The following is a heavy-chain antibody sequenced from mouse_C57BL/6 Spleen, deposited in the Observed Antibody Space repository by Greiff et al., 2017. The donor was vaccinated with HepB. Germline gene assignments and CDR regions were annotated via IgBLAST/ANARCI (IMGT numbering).Heavy chain of an antibody. CDR3: ARERGLVATDY. J-gene: IGHJ2*01. Sequence: VHVKQSGPELVKPGDSVKISCKASGYSFTGYFMNWVMQSHGKSLEWIGRINPYNGDTFYNQKFKGKATLTVDKSSSTAHMELRSLTSEDSAVYYCARERGLVATDYWGQGTTLTVSS. V-gene: IGHV1-20*01. CDR1: GYSFTGYF. CDR2: INPYNGDT. D-gene: IGHD1-1*01.